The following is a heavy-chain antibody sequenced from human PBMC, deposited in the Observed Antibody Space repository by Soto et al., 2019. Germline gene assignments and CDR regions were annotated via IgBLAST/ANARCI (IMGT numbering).Heavy chain of an antibody. CDR1: GFTFSSYG. CDR3: AKDAFYSSSPNWFDP. J-gene: IGHJ5*02. Sequence: GGSLRLSCAASGFTFSSYGMHWVLQAPGKGLEWVAVISYDGSNKYYADSVKGRFTISRDNSKNTLYLQMNSLRAEDTAVYYCAKDAFYSSSPNWFDPWGQGTLVTVSS. D-gene: IGHD6-13*01. V-gene: IGHV3-30*18. CDR2: ISYDGSNK.